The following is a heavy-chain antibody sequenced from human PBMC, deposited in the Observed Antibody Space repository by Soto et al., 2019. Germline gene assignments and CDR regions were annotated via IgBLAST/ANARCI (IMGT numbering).Heavy chain of an antibody. V-gene: IGHV3-48*01. Sequence: PGGSLRLSCAASGFTFSSYSMNWVRQAPGKGLEWVSYISSSSSTIYYADSVKGRFTISRDNAKNSLYLQMNSLRAEDTAVYYCARSAATNRGVFDYWGQGTLVTVSS. J-gene: IGHJ4*02. CDR2: ISSSSSTI. CDR1: GFTFSSYS. CDR3: ARSAATNRGVFDY. D-gene: IGHD2-2*01.